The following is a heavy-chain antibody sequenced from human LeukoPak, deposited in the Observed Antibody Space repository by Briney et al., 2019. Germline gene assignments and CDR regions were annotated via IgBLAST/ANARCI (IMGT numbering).Heavy chain of an antibody. J-gene: IGHJ6*02. CDR3: ARYRVAKYYYGMDV. Sequence: GGSLRLSCAASGFSFDDLGMTWVRQVPGKGLEWVAVIWYDGGNKYYGDSVKGRFTISRDNSKKTLYLQMNSLRAEDTAVYYCARYRVAKYYYGMDVWGQGTTVTVSS. CDR2: IWYDGGNK. CDR1: GFSFDDLG. D-gene: IGHD1-1*01. V-gene: IGHV3-33*08.